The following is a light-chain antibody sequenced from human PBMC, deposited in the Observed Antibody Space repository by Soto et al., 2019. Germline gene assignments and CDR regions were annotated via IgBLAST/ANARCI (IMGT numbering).Light chain of an antibody. CDR3: SSYAGTNHLV. V-gene: IGLV2-8*01. J-gene: IGLJ2*01. Sequence: QSALTQPPSASGSPGQSVTISCTGTSSGVGGYNYVSWYQQHPGKAPRLVIFEVTKRPSGVPDRFSGSKSANTASLTVSGLQAEDEADYYCSSYAGTNHLVFGGGTQLTVL. CDR1: SSGVGGYNY. CDR2: EVT.